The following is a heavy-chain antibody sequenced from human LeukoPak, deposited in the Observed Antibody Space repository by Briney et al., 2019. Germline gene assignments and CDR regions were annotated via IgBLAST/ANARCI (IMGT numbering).Heavy chain of an antibody. CDR1: GGSISSGDYY. CDR2: THYSGIT. V-gene: IGHV4-30-4*08. Sequence: SETLSLTCTVSGGSISSGDYYWSWIRQPPGKGLEWIGHTHYSGITYYSPSLKSRLTISVDTSKNQFSLKLSSVTAADTAVYHCARARAYSSNWYYFDYWGQGTLVTVSS. D-gene: IGHD6-13*01. CDR3: ARARAYSSNWYYFDY. J-gene: IGHJ4*02.